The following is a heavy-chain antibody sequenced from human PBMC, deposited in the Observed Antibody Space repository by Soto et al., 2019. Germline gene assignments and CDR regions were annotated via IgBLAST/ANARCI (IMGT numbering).Heavy chain of an antibody. D-gene: IGHD6-13*01. V-gene: IGHV1-8*01. Sequence: ASVKVSCKASGYTFTSYDINWVRQATGQGLEWMGWMNPNSGNTGYAQKFQGRVTMTRNTSISTAYMELSSLRSEDTAVYYCARSYSSSWRRIYYYMDVWGKGTTVTVSS. CDR1: GYTFTSYD. CDR3: ARSYSSSWRRIYYYMDV. CDR2: MNPNSGNT. J-gene: IGHJ6*03.